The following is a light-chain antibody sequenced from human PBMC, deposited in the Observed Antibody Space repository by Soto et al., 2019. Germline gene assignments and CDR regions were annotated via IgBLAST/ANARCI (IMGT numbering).Light chain of an antibody. J-gene: IGKJ5*01. CDR3: QQYNNWPS. Sequence: EIVWTQSPGTLSLSPGERATLSCRASQSVSNNYLAWYQQKPGQAPRLLIYGASNRATGIPDRFSGSGSGTEFTLTIRRLQSEDFAVYYCQQYNNWPSFGQGTRLEIK. V-gene: IGKV3D-15*01. CDR1: QSVSNN. CDR2: GAS.